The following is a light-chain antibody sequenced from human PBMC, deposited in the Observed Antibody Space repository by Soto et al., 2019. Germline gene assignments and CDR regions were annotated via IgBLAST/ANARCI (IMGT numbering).Light chain of an antibody. Sequence: QSALTQPASVSGSPGQSITISCTGPSTDVGTYNLVSWYQQHPGRAPKLIIYEGTKRPSGVSNRFFGSQSGDTASLTISGLQAEDEGEYHCCTYGGSSTFEFGGGAKVTVL. V-gene: IGLV2-23*03. CDR1: STDVGTYNL. J-gene: IGLJ2*01. CDR2: EGT. CDR3: CTYGGSSTFE.